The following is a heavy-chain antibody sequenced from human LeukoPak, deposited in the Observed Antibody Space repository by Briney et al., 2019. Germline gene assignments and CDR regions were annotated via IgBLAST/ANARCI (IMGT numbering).Heavy chain of an antibody. CDR3: ARVIVWGSYRFTIYYFDY. CDR2: INHSGST. V-gene: IGHV4-34*01. D-gene: IGHD3-16*02. CDR1: GGSFSGYY. J-gene: IGHJ4*02. Sequence: PSETLSLTCAVYGGSFSGYYWSWIRQPPGKGLEWIGEINHSGSTNYNPSLKSRVTISVDTSKNQFSLKLSSVTAADTAVYYCARVIVWGSYRFTIYYFDYWGQGTLVTASS.